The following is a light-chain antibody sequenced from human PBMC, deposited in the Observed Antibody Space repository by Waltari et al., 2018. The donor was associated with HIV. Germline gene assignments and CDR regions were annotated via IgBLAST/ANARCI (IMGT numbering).Light chain of an antibody. Sequence: QSALTQPRSVSGSPGQSVTISCTGTSSDVGGYNYVSWYQQHPGKAPKFMIYDVSKRPSGVPDRFSGSKSGNTASLTISGPQAEDEADYYCCSYAGSYTVFGGGTKLTVL. CDR1: SSDVGGYNY. CDR2: DVS. CDR3: CSYAGSYTV. V-gene: IGLV2-11*01. J-gene: IGLJ2*01.